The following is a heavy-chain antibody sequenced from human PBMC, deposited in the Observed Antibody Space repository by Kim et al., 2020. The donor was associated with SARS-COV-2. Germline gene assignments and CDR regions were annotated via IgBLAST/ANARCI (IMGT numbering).Heavy chain of an antibody. CDR1: GFTFSDYY. D-gene: IGHD1-1*01. CDR2: ISSSSSYT. V-gene: IGHV3-11*03. J-gene: IGHJ4*02. CDR3: AAGLERRGGFDY. Sequence: GGSLRLSCAASGFTFSDYYMSWIRQAPGKGLEWVSYISSSSSYTNYADSVKGRFTISRDNAKNSLYLQMNSLRAEDTAVYYCAAGLERRGGFDYWGQGTLVTVSS.